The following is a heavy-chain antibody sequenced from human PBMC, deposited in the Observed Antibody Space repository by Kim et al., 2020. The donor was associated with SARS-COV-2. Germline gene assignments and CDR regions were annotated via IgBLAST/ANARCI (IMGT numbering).Heavy chain of an antibody. D-gene: IGHD2-2*03. V-gene: IGHV3-74*01. CDR3: AREWMGGLGFMDV. Sequence: GGSLRLSCAASGFTFRVYWRHWVRQVPGKGLEWVSRLNMDGSRRDYADSVKGRFSISRDNANNIVYLQMNSLRADDTAVYYCAREWMGGLGFMDVWGKGT. CDR2: LNMDGSRR. J-gene: IGHJ6*03. CDR1: GFTFRVYW.